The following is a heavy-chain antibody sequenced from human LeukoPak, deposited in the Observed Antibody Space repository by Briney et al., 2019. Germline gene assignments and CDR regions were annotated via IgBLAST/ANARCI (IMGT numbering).Heavy chain of an antibody. CDR3: ARTEHGGNSGFDY. CDR2: IYYGGST. Sequence: SETLSLTCTVSGGSISSYYWSWIRQPPGKGLEWIGYIYYGGSTYYNPSLKSPVTISLDTSKNQFSLKLYSVTAADTAVYFCARTEHGGNSGFDYWGQGTLVTVSA. D-gene: IGHD4-23*01. J-gene: IGHJ4*02. CDR1: GGSISSYY. V-gene: IGHV4-59*06.